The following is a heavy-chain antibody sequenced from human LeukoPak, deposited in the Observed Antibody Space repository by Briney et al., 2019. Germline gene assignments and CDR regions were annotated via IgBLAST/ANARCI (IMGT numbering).Heavy chain of an antibody. CDR3: AREWERQWLARTYFDY. V-gene: IGHV1-69*05. D-gene: IGHD6-19*01. Sequence: SVKVSCKASGGTFSSYAISWVRQAPGQGLEWMGGIIPIFGTANYAQKFQGRVTMTRDMSTSTVYMELSSLRSEDTAVYYCAREWERQWLARTYFDYWGQGTLVTVSS. CDR1: GGTFSSYA. CDR2: IIPIFGTA. J-gene: IGHJ4*02.